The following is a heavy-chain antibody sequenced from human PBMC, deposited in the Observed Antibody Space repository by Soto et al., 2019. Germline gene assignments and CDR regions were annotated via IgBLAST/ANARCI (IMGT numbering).Heavy chain of an antibody. CDR1: GFSLSTSGVG. J-gene: IGHJ4*02. V-gene: IGHV2-5*02. D-gene: IGHD6-6*01. CDR3: AHRPYSGSSRGGDFDY. Sequence: QITLKESGPTLVKPTQTLTLTCTFSGFSLSTSGVGVGWIRQPPGKALEWLALIYWDDDKRYSPSLKSRLTITKDTTKNQVVLTMTIMDPVDTATYYCAHRPYSGSSRGGDFDYWGQGTLVTVSS. CDR2: IYWDDDK.